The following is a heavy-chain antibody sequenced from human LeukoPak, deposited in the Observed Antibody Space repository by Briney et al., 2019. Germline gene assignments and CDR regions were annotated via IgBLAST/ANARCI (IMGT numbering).Heavy chain of an antibody. CDR1: GGTFSSYA. D-gene: IGHD6-13*01. V-gene: IGHV1-18*01. Sequence: ASVKVSCKASGGTFSSYAISWVRQAPGQGLEWMGWISAYNGNTNYAQKLQGRVTMTTDTSTSTAYMELRSLRSEDTAVYYCATAYSSSSLNWFDPWGQGTLVTVSS. CDR3: ATAYSSSSLNWFDP. CDR2: ISAYNGNT. J-gene: IGHJ5*02.